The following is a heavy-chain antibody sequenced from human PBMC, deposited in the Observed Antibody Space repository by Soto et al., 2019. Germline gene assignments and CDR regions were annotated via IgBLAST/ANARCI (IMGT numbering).Heavy chain of an antibody. J-gene: IGHJ5*01. D-gene: IGHD1-26*01. CDR2: IIPIFGAT. CDR3: ARMGGSFLDS. Sequence: QVQLVQSEAEVKKPGSSVKVSCKASGGTFSSYAITWVRQAPGQGLDWMGEIIPIFGATNFAQKFQGRVTITADKSTTTAYMELSSLTSEDTAVYYCARMGGSFLDSWGQGTLVSVSS. V-gene: IGHV1-69*06. CDR1: GGTFSSYA.